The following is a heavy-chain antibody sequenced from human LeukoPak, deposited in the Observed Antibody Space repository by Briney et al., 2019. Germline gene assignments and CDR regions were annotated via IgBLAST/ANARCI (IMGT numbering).Heavy chain of an antibody. CDR2: IYAGDST. J-gene: IGHJ5*02. CDR1: GFTVSSSY. D-gene: IGHD3-3*01. CDR3: ARSYTHYDFWSGYTYQNYFDP. Sequence: GGSLRLSCAASGFTVSSSYISWVRQAPGKGLEWVSVIYAGDSTYYADSVKGRFIISRDDSKNTVYLQMDSLRAEDTAVYYCARSYTHYDFWSGYTYQNYFDPWGQGTLVTVSS. V-gene: IGHV3-53*01.